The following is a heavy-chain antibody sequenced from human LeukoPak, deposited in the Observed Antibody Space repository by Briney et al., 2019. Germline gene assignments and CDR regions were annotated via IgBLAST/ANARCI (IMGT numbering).Heavy chain of an antibody. Sequence: GGSLRLSCAASGFTFDDYAMHWVRQAPGEGLEWVSGISWNSGSIVYADSVKGRFTISRDNAKNSLYLQMNSLRAEDTALYYCAKDAGIYSSSWYRPYYYYYMDVWGKGTTVTISS. CDR2: ISWNSGSI. CDR3: AKDAGIYSSSWYRPYYYYYMDV. V-gene: IGHV3-9*01. J-gene: IGHJ6*03. CDR1: GFTFDDYA. D-gene: IGHD6-13*01.